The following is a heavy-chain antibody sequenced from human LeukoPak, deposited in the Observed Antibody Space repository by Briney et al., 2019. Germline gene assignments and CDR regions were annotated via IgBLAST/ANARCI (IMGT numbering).Heavy chain of an antibody. CDR2: ISGSGGST. Sequence: PGGSLRLSCAASGFTFSSYAMSWVRQAPGKGLEWVSAISGSGGSTYYADSVKGRFTISRDNSKNTLYLQMNSLRAEDTAVYYCAKEGGGYGSGESGYYYYGMDVWGQGTTVTVSS. J-gene: IGHJ6*02. CDR3: AKEGGGYGSGESGYYYYGMDV. V-gene: IGHV3-23*01. D-gene: IGHD3-10*01. CDR1: GFTFSSYA.